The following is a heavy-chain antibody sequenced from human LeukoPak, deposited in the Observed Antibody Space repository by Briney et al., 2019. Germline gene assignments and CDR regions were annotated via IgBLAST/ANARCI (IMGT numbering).Heavy chain of an antibody. CDR2: IYYSGST. J-gene: IGHJ4*02. V-gene: IGHV4-59*01. D-gene: IGHD1-1*01. Sequence: PSETLSLTCTVSGDSISSFYWSWIRQPPGKGLEWIGYIYYSGSTNHNPSLKSRVTISINTSKNQFSLNLTSVTAADTAVYFCARGTTPTSYWGQGALVTVSS. CDR3: ARGTTPTSY. CDR1: GDSISSFY.